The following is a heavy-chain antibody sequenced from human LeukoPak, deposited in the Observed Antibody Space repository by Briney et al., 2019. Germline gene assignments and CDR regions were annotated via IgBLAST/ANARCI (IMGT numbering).Heavy chain of an antibody. J-gene: IGHJ4*02. Sequence: PGRSLRLSCAASGFTFSSYGMHWVRQAPGKGLEWVAVISYDGSNKYYADSVKGRFTISRDNSKNTLFLQMDSLRAEDTAVYFCAKGAYNNNWRLTYFDYWGQGTLVTVSS. CDR1: GFTFSSYG. D-gene: IGHD1-1*01. V-gene: IGHV3-30*18. CDR3: AKGAYNNNWRLTYFDY. CDR2: ISYDGSNK.